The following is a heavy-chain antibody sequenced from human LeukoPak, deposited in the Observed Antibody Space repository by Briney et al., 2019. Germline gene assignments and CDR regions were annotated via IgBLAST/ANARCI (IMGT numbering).Heavy chain of an antibody. D-gene: IGHD5-18*01. CDR1: GGTFSSYA. Sequence: GASVKVSCKASGGTFSSYAISWVRQAPGQGLEWMGGIIPIFGTANYAQKFQGRVTITTDESTSTAYMELSSLRSDDTAVYYCARTGHADSYGYWFDPWGQGTLVTVSS. CDR3: ARTGHADSYGYWFDP. CDR2: IIPIFGTA. J-gene: IGHJ5*02. V-gene: IGHV1-69*05.